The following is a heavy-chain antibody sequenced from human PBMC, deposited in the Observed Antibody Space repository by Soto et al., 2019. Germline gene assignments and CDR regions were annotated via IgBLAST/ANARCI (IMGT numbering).Heavy chain of an antibody. D-gene: IGHD6-19*01. CDR3: ARAGYSSGWHHRGGMDV. CDR1: GYTFTSYG. CDR2: ISAYNGNT. Sequence: QVQLVQSGAEVKKPGASVKVSCKASGYTFTSYGISWVRQAPGQGLEWMGWISAYNGNTNYAQKLQGRVTMTTDTSTSTAYMELRSLSSDDTAVYYCARAGYSSGWHHRGGMDVWGQGTTVTVSS. V-gene: IGHV1-18*01. J-gene: IGHJ6*02.